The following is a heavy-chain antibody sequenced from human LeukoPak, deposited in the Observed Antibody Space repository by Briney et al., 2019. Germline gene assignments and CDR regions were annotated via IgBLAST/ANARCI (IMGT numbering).Heavy chain of an antibody. CDR1: GGSISSYY. V-gene: IGHV4-59*01. J-gene: IGHJ4*02. CDR2: ISYSGST. Sequence: ESGPTLVNPSETLSLTCTVSGGSISSYYWSWIRQPPGKGLEWIGYISYSGSTNYNPSLKSRVTISVDTSKNQFSQKLSSVTAADTAVYYCARYVWGSYPTFEDYWGQGTLVTVSS. D-gene: IGHD3-16*02. CDR3: ARYVWGSYPTFEDY.